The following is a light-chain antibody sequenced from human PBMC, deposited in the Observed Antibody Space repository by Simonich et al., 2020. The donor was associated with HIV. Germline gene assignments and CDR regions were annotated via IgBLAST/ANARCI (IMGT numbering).Light chain of an antibody. CDR2: DVS. J-gene: IGLJ2*01. CDR3: TSYTSSSTLV. V-gene: IGLV2-14*03. CDR1: ISDVGGYNY. Sequence: QSALTQPASVSGSPGQSIPIPCTGTISDVGGYNYVSWYQQHPDKAPTLMIYDVSKRPTGVSNRFSGAKSGNTASLTISGLQAADEADYYCTSYTSSSTLVFGGGTKLTVL.